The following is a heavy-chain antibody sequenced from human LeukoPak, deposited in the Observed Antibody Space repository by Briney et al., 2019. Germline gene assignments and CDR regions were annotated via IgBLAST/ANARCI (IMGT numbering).Heavy chain of an antibody. J-gene: IGHJ5*02. Sequence: SGTLSLTCAVSGGSISSSNWWSWVRQPPGKGLEWIGEIYHSGSTNYNPSPKSRVTISVDKSKNQFSLKLSSVTAADTAVYYCARYYYDSSGYLNITWGQGTLVTVSS. CDR3: ARYYYDSSGYLNIT. CDR2: IYHSGST. V-gene: IGHV4-4*02. CDR1: GGSISSSNW. D-gene: IGHD3-22*01.